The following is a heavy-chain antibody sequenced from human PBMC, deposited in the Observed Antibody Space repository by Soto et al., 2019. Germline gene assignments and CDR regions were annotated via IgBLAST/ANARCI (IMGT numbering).Heavy chain of an antibody. V-gene: IGHV4-59*01. Sequence: PSETLSLTCTVSGVSISIYYWSWIRQPPGKGLEWIGYIYYSGSTNYNPSLKSRVTISVDTSKNQFSLNLSSVTAADTAVYYCATYSGSYEVQHWGKGTLLTVS. CDR3: ATYSGSYEVQH. J-gene: IGHJ1*01. CDR1: GVSISIYY. CDR2: IYYSGST. D-gene: IGHD1-26*01.